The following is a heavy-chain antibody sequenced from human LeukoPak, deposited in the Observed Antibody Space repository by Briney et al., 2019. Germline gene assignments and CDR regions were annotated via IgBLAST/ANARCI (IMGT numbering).Heavy chain of an antibody. J-gene: IGHJ4*02. D-gene: IGHD2-2*01. Sequence: GGSLRLSCAASGFTFSSYGMHWVRQAPGKGLEWVAFIRYDGTKKYYADSVKGRFTISRDNSKNTLYLQMNSLRAEDTAVYYCAKLVYCSSTSCYPFDYWGQGTLVTVSS. V-gene: IGHV3-30*02. CDR1: GFTFSSYG. CDR2: IRYDGTKK. CDR3: AKLVYCSSTSCYPFDY.